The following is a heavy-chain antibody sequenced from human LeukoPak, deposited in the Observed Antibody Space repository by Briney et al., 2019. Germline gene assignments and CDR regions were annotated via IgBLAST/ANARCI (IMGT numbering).Heavy chain of an antibody. D-gene: IGHD6-19*01. V-gene: IGHV4-34*01. Sequence: SETLSLTCAVYGGSFSGYYWSWIRQPPGQGLEWIGEINHSGSTNYNPSLKSRVTISVDTSKNQFSLKLISVTAAAAAVYYCARTRQAGDVFDIWGQGTMVTVSS. J-gene: IGHJ3*02. CDR2: INHSGST. CDR3: ARTRQAGDVFDI. CDR1: GGSFSGYY.